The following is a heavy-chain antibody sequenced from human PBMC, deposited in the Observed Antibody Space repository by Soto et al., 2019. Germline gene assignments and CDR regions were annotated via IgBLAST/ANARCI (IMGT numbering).Heavy chain of an antibody. CDR1: GGSISSSSYY. V-gene: IGHV4-39*01. CDR3: ARPGPLYYYDSSGYYETPFDY. J-gene: IGHJ4*02. Sequence: QLQLQESGPGLVKPSETLSLTCTVSGGSISSSSYYWGWIRQPPGKGLEWIGSIYYSGRTYYNPSLKSRVTISVDTSKNQFSLKLSSVTAADTAVYYCARPGPLYYYDSSGYYETPFDYWGQGTLVTVSS. D-gene: IGHD3-22*01. CDR2: IYYSGRT.